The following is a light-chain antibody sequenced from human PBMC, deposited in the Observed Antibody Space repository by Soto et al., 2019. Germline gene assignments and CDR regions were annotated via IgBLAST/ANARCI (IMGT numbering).Light chain of an antibody. CDR2: EVN. Sequence: QSVLTPPAAVSGSTGQSITISCTGNSSDVGYYNLVSWYQQHPGKAPKLIIYEVNKRPSGFSNRFSGSKSGNTASLTISGLQAEDEADYYCCSYAGSTTHYVFGTGTKVTVL. J-gene: IGLJ1*01. CDR1: SSDVGYYNL. V-gene: IGLV2-23*02. CDR3: CSYAGSTTHYV.